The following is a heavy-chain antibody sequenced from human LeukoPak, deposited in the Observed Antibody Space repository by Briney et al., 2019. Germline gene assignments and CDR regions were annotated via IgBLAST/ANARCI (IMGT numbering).Heavy chain of an antibody. J-gene: IGHJ6*03. D-gene: IGHD4-11*01. V-gene: IGHV4-61*02. Sequence: PSQTLSLTCTVSGGSISSGSYYWRWLRQPAGKGLEWIGRIYTSGSTNYNPSLKSRVTISVDTSKNQFSLKLSSVTAADTAVYYCARTSLNYALPQNNYYYYYYMDVWGKGTTVTVSS. CDR3: ARTSLNYALPQNNYYYYYYMDV. CDR2: IYTSGST. CDR1: GGSISSGSYY.